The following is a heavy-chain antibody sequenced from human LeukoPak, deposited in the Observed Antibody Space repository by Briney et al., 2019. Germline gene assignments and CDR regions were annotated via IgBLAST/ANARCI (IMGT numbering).Heavy chain of an antibody. D-gene: IGHD6-19*01. J-gene: IGHJ4*02. CDR2: ISGSGGTT. CDR1: GFTFDNYA. V-gene: IGHV3-23*01. Sequence: GGSLRLSCAASGFTFDNYAMSWVRQAPGKGLEWVSGISGSGGTTNYADSVKGRLTISRDNSKNTLSLQMNSLRADDTAVYYCAKGYSSGWCYFDYWGQGTLVTVSS. CDR3: AKGYSSGWCYFDY.